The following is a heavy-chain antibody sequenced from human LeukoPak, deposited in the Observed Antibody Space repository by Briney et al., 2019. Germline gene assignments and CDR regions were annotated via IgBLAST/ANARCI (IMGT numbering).Heavy chain of an antibody. CDR3: ARANFLYCSSSTCPFDY. V-gene: IGHV1-2*02. D-gene: IGHD2-2*01. CDR2: INPNDGDT. J-gene: IGHJ4*02. Sequence: ASVKVSCKASGYTFTSYGISWVRQAPGQGFEWMGWINPNDGDTNYAQKFQGRVTMTRDTSISTAHMEVSRLRSDDTAVYYCARANFLYCSSSTCPFDYWGQGTLVTVSS. CDR1: GYTFTSYG.